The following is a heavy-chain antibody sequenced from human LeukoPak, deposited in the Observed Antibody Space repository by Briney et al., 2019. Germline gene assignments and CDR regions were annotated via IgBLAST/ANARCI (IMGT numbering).Heavy chain of an antibody. CDR1: GFTFSSYA. J-gene: IGHJ4*02. Sequence: GGSLRLSCAASGFTFSSYAMHWVRQAPGKGLEWVAVISYEGSKNYYADSVKGRFTISRDNSKNTLSLQMNRLRAEDTAVYYCARDPELGHCSSISCSFRFDYWGQGTLVTVSS. D-gene: IGHD2-2*01. CDR2: ISYEGSKN. V-gene: IGHV3-30-3*01. CDR3: ARDPELGHCSSISCSFRFDY.